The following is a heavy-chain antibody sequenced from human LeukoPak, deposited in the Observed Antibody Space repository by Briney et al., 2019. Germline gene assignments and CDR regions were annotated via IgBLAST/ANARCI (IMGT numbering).Heavy chain of an antibody. Sequence: PGGSLRLSCAASGFTFSSYSMNWVRQAPGKGLEWVSSISSSSSYIYYADSVKGRFTISRDNAKNSLYLQMNSLRAEDTAVYYRARDTSSSSWYFPEPYEYYFDYWGQGTLVTVSS. CDR3: ARDTSSSSWYFPEPYEYYFDY. D-gene: IGHD6-13*01. CDR2: ISSSSSYI. V-gene: IGHV3-21*01. CDR1: GFTFSSYS. J-gene: IGHJ4*02.